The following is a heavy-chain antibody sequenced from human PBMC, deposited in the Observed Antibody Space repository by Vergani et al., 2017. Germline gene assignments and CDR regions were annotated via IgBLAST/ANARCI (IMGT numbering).Heavy chain of an antibody. D-gene: IGHD6-13*01. Sequence: QVQLVQSGAEVKKPGSSVKVSCKASGGPFSSYAISWVRQAPGQGLEWMGRIIPILCTANYAKKFPGRVTITADESTSTAYMELSSLRSEDTAVYYCARPLFLAGMGAVDIWGQGTMVTVSS. V-gene: IGHV1-69*11. J-gene: IGHJ3*02. CDR3: ARPLFLAGMGAVDI. CDR2: IIPILCTA. CDR1: GGPFSSYA.